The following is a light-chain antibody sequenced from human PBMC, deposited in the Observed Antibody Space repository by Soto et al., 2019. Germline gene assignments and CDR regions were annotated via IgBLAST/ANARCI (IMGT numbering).Light chain of an antibody. CDR1: TSNIGAGYD. CDR3: QAYDKSLSGSYV. J-gene: IGLJ1*01. Sequence: QSVLTQPPSVSGAPGQSITIACTGSTSNIGAGYDVHWYQQLPGTAPKLLIYATSNRPSGVPDRFFGSKSGTSASLAISGLQGEDEADYYCQAYDKSLSGSYVFGSGTKLTVL. CDR2: ATS. V-gene: IGLV1-40*01.